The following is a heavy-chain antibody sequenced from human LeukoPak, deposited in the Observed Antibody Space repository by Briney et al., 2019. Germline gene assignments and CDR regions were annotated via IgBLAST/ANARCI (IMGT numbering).Heavy chain of an antibody. Sequence: GGSLRLSCVASGFTFNNYAMSWVRQTPGRGLEWVSCISSSGSIIYYADSVKGRFTISRDNAKNSMYLQMNSLRAEDTAVYYCARGKYDSSPFLQHWGQGTLVTVSS. J-gene: IGHJ1*01. CDR1: GFTFNNYA. D-gene: IGHD3-22*01. CDR3: ARGKYDSSPFLQH. V-gene: IGHV3-11*01. CDR2: ISSSGSII.